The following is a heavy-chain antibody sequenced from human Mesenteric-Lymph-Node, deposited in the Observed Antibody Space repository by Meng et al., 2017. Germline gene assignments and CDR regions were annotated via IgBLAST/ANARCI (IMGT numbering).Heavy chain of an antibody. Sequence: QVQLQQWGAGLLKPSETLSLTFAVYVASFSGYYWSWIRQPPGKGLEWIGEINHSGSTNYNPSLKSRVTISKDTSRNQISLRLNSVTAADTAIYYCASHSGCVQRHWGQGTLVTVSS. V-gene: IGHV4-34*01. CDR1: VASFSGYY. CDR2: INHSGST. D-gene: IGHD5-12*01. CDR3: ASHSGCVQRH. J-gene: IGHJ4*02.